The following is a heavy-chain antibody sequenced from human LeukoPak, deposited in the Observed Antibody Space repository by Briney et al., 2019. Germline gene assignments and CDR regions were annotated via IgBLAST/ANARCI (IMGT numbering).Heavy chain of an antibody. Sequence: SETLSLTCTVSGGSISSSTYYWGWIRQPPGKGLEWIGNIYYSGSTYYNPSLKSRVTLSVDTSKNQFSLKLSSVTAADTAVYYCARHFGELLYFYASFSYWGQGTLVTVSS. V-gene: IGHV4-39*01. CDR1: GGSISSSTYY. D-gene: IGHD3-10*01. CDR3: ARHFGELLYFYASFSY. J-gene: IGHJ4*02. CDR2: IYYSGST.